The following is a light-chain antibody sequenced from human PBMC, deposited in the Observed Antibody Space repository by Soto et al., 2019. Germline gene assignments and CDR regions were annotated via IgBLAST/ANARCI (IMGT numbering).Light chain of an antibody. CDR1: QSVSSY. V-gene: IGKV3-11*01. Sequence: EIVLTQSPATLSLSPGERATLSCRASQSVSSYLAWYQQKPGQAPRLLIYDASNRATGIPARFSGSGSGTDFTLTITSLEPEDFPVYYCQQRSNSPSTFGGGTKVEIK. J-gene: IGKJ4*01. CDR3: QQRSNSPST. CDR2: DAS.